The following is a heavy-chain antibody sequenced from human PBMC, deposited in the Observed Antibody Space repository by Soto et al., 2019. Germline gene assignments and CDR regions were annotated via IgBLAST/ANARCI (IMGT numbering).Heavy chain of an antibody. CDR3: AREPDLVVVRKPYYFDY. CDR2: ISYDGSNK. J-gene: IGHJ4*02. V-gene: IGHV3-30-3*01. D-gene: IGHD3-22*01. CDR1: GFTFSSYA. Sequence: WRSLRLSCAASGFTFSSYAMHWVRQAPGKGLEWVAVISYDGSNKYYADSVKGRFTISRDNSKNTLYLQMNSLRAEDTAVYYCAREPDLVVVRKPYYFDYWGQGTLVTVS.